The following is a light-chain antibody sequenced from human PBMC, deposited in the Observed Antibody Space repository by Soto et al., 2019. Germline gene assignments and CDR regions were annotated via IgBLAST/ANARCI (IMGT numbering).Light chain of an antibody. CDR2: GAS. CDR3: QQYGSSGT. Sequence: EIVFTQSPGTLALSPGERATLSCRASPSVSTIYLAWYQQKPGQAPRLLIYGASNRATGIPDRFSGSGSGTDFTLTISRLEPEDFAVYYCQQYGSSGTFGQGTKVDI. V-gene: IGKV3-20*01. CDR1: PSVSTIY. J-gene: IGKJ1*01.